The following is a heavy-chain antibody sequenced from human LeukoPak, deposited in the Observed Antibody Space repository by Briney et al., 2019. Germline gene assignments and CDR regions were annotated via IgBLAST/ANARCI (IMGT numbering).Heavy chain of an antibody. Sequence: ASVKVSCKASGYTFTGYYMHWVRQAPGQGLEWMGWINPNSGGTNYAQKFQGRVTITADKSTSTAYMELSSLRSEDTAVYYCAYCGGDCYSKLTPSYYFDYWGQGTLVTVSS. CDR2: INPNSGGT. CDR1: GYTFTGYY. V-gene: IGHV1-2*02. CDR3: AYCGGDCYSKLTPSYYFDY. J-gene: IGHJ4*02. D-gene: IGHD2-21*02.